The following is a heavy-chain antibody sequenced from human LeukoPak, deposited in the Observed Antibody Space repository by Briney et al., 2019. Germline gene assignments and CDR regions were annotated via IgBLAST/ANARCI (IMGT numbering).Heavy chain of an antibody. J-gene: IGHJ5*02. CDR1: GFTFSSYA. D-gene: IGHD6-13*01. Sequence: GRSLRLSCAASGFTFSSYAMHWVRQAPGKGLEWVAVISYDGSNKYYADSVKARFTISRDNSKNTLYLQMNSLRTEDTAVYYCARGDKQLVFNRNKGGFDPWGQGTLVTVSS. CDR2: ISYDGSNK. V-gene: IGHV3-30*04. CDR3: ARGDKQLVFNRNKGGFDP.